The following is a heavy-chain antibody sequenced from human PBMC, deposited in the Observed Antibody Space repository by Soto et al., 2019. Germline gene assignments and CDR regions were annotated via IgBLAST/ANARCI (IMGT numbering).Heavy chain of an antibody. Sequence: VQLVQSGAEVKKTGSSVRVSCKASGGSFTTHSITWMRQAPGQGLEWMGGLIPLFGTPNYAQKFQGRLTTPADESTSTADRERSNRRPEDTAGDYGGRGAEEEWAGTPSFAYGGQGTLAT. CDR3: GRGAEEEWAGTPSFAY. J-gene: IGHJ4*02. D-gene: IGHD6-19*01. CDR1: GGSFTTHS. V-gene: IGHV1-69*01. CDR2: LIPLFGTP.